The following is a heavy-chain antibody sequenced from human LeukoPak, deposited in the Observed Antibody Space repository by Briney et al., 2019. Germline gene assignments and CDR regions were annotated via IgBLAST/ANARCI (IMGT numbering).Heavy chain of an antibody. CDR2: IYYSGST. CDR3: ARRVAASIDY. V-gene: IGHV4-39*01. Sequence: SETLSLTCTVSGGSISSSSYYWGWIRQPPGKGLEWIGSIYYSGSTYYNPSLKSRVTISVDTSKNQFSLKLSSVAAADTAVYYCARRVAASIDYWGQGTLVTVSS. CDR1: GGSISSSSYY. J-gene: IGHJ4*02. D-gene: IGHD6-13*01.